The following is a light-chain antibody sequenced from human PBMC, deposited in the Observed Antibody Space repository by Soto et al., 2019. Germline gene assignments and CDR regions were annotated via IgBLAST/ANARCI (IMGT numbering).Light chain of an antibody. CDR3: QQYGSSALT. Sequence: EIVLPQSPGTLSLSPGERATLSCRASQSVSSSYLAWYQQKPGQAPRLLIYGASSRATGIPDRFSGSGSGTDFTLTISRLEPEDFAVYYCQQYGSSALTCGGGTKVEIK. CDR1: QSVSSSY. V-gene: IGKV3-20*01. CDR2: GAS. J-gene: IGKJ4*01.